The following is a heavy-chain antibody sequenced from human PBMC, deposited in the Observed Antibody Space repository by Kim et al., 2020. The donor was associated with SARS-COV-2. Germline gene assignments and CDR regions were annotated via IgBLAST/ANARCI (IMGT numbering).Heavy chain of an antibody. J-gene: IGHJ3*02. Sequence: SETLSLTCAVYGGSFSGYYWSWIRQPPGKGLEWIGEINHSGSTNYNPSLKSRVTISVDTSKNQFSLKLSSVTAADTAVYYCARGRPSMVRGWVGGVYAFDIWGQGTMVTVSS. CDR3: ARGRPSMVRGWVGGVYAFDI. D-gene: IGHD3-10*01. CDR1: GGSFSGYY. CDR2: INHSGST. V-gene: IGHV4-34*01.